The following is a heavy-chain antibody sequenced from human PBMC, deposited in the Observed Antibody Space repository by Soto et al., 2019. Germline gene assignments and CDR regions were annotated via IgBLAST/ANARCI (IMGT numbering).Heavy chain of an antibody. CDR3: ARGYCSSTSCYGYYYYGMDV. V-gene: IGHV6-1*01. J-gene: IGHJ6*02. CDR2: TYYRSKWYN. CDR1: GDSVSSNSAA. Sequence: PSQPLSLTCAISGDSVSSNSAAWNWIRQSPSRGLEWLGRTYYRSKWYNDYAVSVKSRITINPDTSKNQFSLQLNSVTPEDTAVYYCARGYCSSTSCYGYYYYGMDVWGQGTTVTVSS. D-gene: IGHD2-2*01.